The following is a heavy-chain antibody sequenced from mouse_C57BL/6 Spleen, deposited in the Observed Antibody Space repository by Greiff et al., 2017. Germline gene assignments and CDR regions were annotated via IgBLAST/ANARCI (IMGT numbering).Heavy chain of an antibody. J-gene: IGHJ4*01. Sequence: EVKLVESGAELVRPGASVKLSCTASGFNIKDYYMHWVKQRPEQGLEWIGRIDPEDGDTEYAPKFQGKATMTADTSSNTAYLQLSSLTSEDTAVYYCTTGDYDGGYYYAMDYWGQGTSVTVSS. D-gene: IGHD2-4*01. CDR1: GFNIKDYY. CDR2: IDPEDGDT. CDR3: TTGDYDGGYYYAMDY. V-gene: IGHV14-1*01.